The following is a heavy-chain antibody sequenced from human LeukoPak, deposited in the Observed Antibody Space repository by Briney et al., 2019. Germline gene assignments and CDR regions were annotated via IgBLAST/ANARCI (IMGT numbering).Heavy chain of an antibody. CDR2: IIPIFGTA. J-gene: IGHJ6*03. CDR1: GGTFSSYA. V-gene: IGHV1-69*05. D-gene: IGHD1-7*01. Sequence: SVKVSCKASGGTFSSYAISWVRQAPGQGLEWMGGIIPIFGTANYAQKFQGRVTITTDESTSTAYMELSSLRSEDTAVYYCASPRYNWNYPYYYMDVWGKGTTVTVSS. CDR3: ASPRYNWNYPYYYMDV.